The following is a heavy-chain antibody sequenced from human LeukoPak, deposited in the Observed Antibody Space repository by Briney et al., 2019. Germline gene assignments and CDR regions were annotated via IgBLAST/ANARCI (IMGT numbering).Heavy chain of an antibody. CDR3: ARALPTDLQSSDY. Sequence: GASVKVSCKASGGTFSSYAISWVRQAPGQGLEWMGGIIPIFGTANYAQKFQGRVTITADKSTSTAYMEPSSLRSEDTAVYYCARALPTDLQSSDYWGQGTLVTVSS. CDR1: GGTFSSYA. CDR2: IIPIFGTA. J-gene: IGHJ4*02. D-gene: IGHD1-26*01. V-gene: IGHV1-69*06.